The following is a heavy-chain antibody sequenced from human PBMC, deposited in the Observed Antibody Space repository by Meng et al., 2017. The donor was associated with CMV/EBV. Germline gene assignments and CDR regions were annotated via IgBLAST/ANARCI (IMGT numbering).Heavy chain of an antibody. Sequence: SGPTLVKPTQTLTLTCAFSGFSLTTSGVRVSWIRQPPGQALEWLARIDWDDDKFYSTSLKTRLTISKDTSKSQVVLTMTNMDPVDTATYYCARTNPSSRNYYFDYWGQGTLVTVSS. CDR1: GFSLTTSGVR. J-gene: IGHJ4*02. V-gene: IGHV2-70D*14. CDR2: IDWDDDK. CDR3: ARTNPSSRNYYFDY. D-gene: IGHD4-11*01.